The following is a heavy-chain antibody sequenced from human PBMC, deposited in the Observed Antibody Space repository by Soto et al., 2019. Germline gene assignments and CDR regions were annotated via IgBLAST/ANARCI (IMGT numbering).Heavy chain of an antibody. V-gene: IGHV4-30-2*01. J-gene: IGHJ1*01. Sequence: SETLCLNCAVSGGSISSGGYSWSWIRQPPGKGLEWIGYIYHSGSTYYNPSLKSRVTISVDRSKNQFSLKLSSVTAADTAVYYCASYYSDAEYFQHWGQGTLVTVSS. CDR3: ASYYSDAEYFQH. CDR2: IYHSGST. CDR1: GGSISSGGYS. D-gene: IGHD3-10*01.